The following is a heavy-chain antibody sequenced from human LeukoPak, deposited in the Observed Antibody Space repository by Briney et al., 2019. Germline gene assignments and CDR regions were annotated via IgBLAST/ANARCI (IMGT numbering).Heavy chain of an antibody. D-gene: IGHD4-11*01. CDR2: INHSGST. J-gene: IGHJ5*02. V-gene: IGHV4-34*01. CDR3: ARGGTTVTTIGWFDP. CDR1: GGSFSGYY. Sequence: SETLSLTCAAYGGSFSGYYWSWIRHPPGKGLEWIGEINHSGSTNYNPSLKSRVTISVDTSKNQFSLKLSSVTAADTAVYYCARGGTTVTTIGWFDPWGQGTLVTVSS.